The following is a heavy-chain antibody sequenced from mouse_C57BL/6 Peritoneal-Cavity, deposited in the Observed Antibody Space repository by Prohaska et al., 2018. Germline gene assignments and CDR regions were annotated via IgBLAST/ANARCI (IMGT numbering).Heavy chain of an antibody. D-gene: IGHD1-1*01. Sequence: EVQLQQSGPVLVKPGASVKMSCKASGYTFTDYYMNWVKQSHGKSLEWIGVINPYNGGTSYNQKFKGKATLTVDKSSSTAYMELNSLTSEDSAVYYCASYYGSSHFDDWGQGTTLTVSS. CDR2: INPYNGGT. CDR3: ASYYGSSHFDD. J-gene: IGHJ2*01. CDR1: GYTFTDYY. V-gene: IGHV1-19*01.